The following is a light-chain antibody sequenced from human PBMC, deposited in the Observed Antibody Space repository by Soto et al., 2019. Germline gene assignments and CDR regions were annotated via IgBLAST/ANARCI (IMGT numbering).Light chain of an antibody. J-gene: IGLJ3*02. Sequence: QSVLTQPPSASGTPGQRVTISCSGSSSNIGSNYVYWYQQLPGTAPKLLIYRNNQRPSGVPDRFSGSKSGTSASLAISGLGSEEEADYYWAAGVDSLGGWVFGGGTKVPAL. CDR2: RNN. V-gene: IGLV1-47*01. CDR3: AAGVDSLGGWV. CDR1: SSNIGSNY.